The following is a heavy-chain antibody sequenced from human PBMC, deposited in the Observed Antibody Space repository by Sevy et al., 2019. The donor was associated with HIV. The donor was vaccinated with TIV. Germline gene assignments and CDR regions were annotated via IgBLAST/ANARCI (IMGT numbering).Heavy chain of an antibody. Sequence: GGCLRLYCAASEFSVTDNYMSWVRQAPGKGLECVSTIYSGGSTFYAESVKGRFTISRDNSKNTLYLHMNSLRAEDTAIYYCARDRYYDASGYYYYYYGLDVWGQGSTVTVSS. J-gene: IGHJ6*02. CDR2: IYSGGST. D-gene: IGHD3-22*01. CDR3: ARDRYYDASGYYYYYYGLDV. V-gene: IGHV3-66*01. CDR1: EFSVTDNY.